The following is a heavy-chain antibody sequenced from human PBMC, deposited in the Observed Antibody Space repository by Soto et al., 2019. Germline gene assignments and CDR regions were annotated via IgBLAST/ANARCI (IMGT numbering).Heavy chain of an antibody. Sequence: PGGSLRLSCAASGFTFSSYSMNWVRQAPGKGLEWVSSISSSSYIYYADSVKGRFTISRDNAKNSLYLQMNSLRAEDTAVYYCAREYGSGWAMNFDYWGQGTLVTVSS. CDR1: GFTFSSYS. J-gene: IGHJ4*02. CDR2: ISSSSYI. CDR3: AREYGSGWAMNFDY. V-gene: IGHV3-21*01. D-gene: IGHD6-19*01.